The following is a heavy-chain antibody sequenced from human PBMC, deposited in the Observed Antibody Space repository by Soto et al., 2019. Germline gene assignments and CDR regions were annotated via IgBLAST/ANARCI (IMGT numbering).Heavy chain of an antibody. Sequence: QVHLVESGGGVVQPGRSLRLSCAASGFTFSSYGMHWVRQAPGKGLEWVALIWYDGSNKYYSDSVKGRFTISRDNSKNTLYLKMNSRRAEDTAVYFCARDPVRGGHYSYYGMDVWGKGTTVTVSS. D-gene: IGHD3-10*02. CDR1: GFTFSSYG. V-gene: IGHV3-33*01. J-gene: IGHJ6*04. CDR3: ARDPVRGGHYSYYGMDV. CDR2: IWYDGSNK.